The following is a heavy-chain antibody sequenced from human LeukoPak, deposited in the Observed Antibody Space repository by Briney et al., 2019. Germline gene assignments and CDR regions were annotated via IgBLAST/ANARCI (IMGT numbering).Heavy chain of an antibody. CDR1: GGTFISYA. CDR3: ARGSRYSSSWYQAYYYYYGMDV. J-gene: IGHJ6*02. Sequence: ASVKVSCKASGGTFISYAISWVRQAPGQGLEWMGWMNSNSGNTGYAQKFQGRVTMTRNSSISTAYMELSSLRSEDTAVYYCARGSRYSSSWYQAYYYYYGMDVWGQGTTVTVSS. D-gene: IGHD6-13*01. V-gene: IGHV1-8*02. CDR2: MNSNSGNT.